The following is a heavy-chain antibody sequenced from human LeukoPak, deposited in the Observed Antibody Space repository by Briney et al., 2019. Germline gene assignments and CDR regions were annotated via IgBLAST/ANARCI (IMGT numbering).Heavy chain of an antibody. CDR3: ARELPAAMRGLDY. D-gene: IGHD2-2*01. V-gene: IGHV3-30-3*01. Sequence: GRSLRLSCAASGFTFSSYAMHWVRQAPGKGLEWVAVISYDGSNKYYADSVKGRFTISRDNSKNTLYLQMNSLRAEDTAVYYCARELPAAMRGLDYWGQGTLVTVSS. CDR1: GFTFSSYA. CDR2: ISYDGSNK. J-gene: IGHJ4*02.